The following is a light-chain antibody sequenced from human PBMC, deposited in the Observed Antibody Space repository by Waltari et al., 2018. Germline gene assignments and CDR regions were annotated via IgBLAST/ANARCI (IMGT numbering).Light chain of an antibody. J-gene: IGKJ4*01. V-gene: IGKV3-11*01. CDR2: YAS. Sequence: EIVLTQSPVTLSLSPGERATLSCRASQSVSTSLAWYQQKPGQAPRLLIYYASNRATGIPARFSGSWSGTDFTLTISSLEPEDFAVYYCQQRYNWPPVLTFGGGTKVEIK. CDR3: QQRYNWPPVLT. CDR1: QSVSTS.